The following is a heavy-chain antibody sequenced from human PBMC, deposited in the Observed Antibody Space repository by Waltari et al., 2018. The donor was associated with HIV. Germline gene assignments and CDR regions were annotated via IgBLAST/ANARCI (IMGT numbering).Heavy chain of an antibody. CDR2: IYTSGNT. Sequence: QVQLQESGPGLVKPSQTLSLTCTVSGGSISSGSYYWSWIRQPAGKGLEGIGRIYTSGNTNYTPHLQGRVTISIDTSKNQFSLKLSSVTAADTAVYYCAREGKEDYDFWSGYFFGMDVWGQGTTVTVSS. J-gene: IGHJ6*02. D-gene: IGHD3-3*01. CDR1: GGSISSGSYY. CDR3: AREGKEDYDFWSGYFFGMDV. V-gene: IGHV4-61*02.